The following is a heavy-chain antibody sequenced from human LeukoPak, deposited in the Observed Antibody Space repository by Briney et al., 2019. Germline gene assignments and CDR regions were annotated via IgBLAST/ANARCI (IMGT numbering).Heavy chain of an antibody. V-gene: IGHV4-59*01. D-gene: IGHD6-19*01. Sequence: SETLSLTCTVSGGSIRSYYWGWIRQPPGKGLEWIGYIYNSEGGTNSNPSLKSRVTISEDTSKNQFSLKLSSVTAADTAVYYCARRYRSGWSPTYDYWGQGIPVTVSS. J-gene: IGHJ4*02. CDR3: ARRYRSGWSPTYDY. CDR1: GGSIRSYY. CDR2: IYNSEGGT.